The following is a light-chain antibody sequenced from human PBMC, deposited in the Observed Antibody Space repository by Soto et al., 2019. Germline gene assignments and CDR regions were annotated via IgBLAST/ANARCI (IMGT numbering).Light chain of an antibody. CDR1: QSVSNN. CDR2: DAS. CDR3: HEYNIWTPWT. Sequence: ILMTQSPATLSVSPGERATLSCRASQSVSNNLAWYQQKPGQAPRLLIYDASTRATGIPARVSGSGSGTEFTLTISGMQTEDFAVYYCHEYNIWTPWTFGQGTKAEIK. J-gene: IGKJ1*01. V-gene: IGKV3-15*01.